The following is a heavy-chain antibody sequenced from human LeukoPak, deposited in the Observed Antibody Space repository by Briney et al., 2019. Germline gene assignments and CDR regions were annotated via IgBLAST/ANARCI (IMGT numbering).Heavy chain of an antibody. CDR3: AREGGEWNYLDY. CDR1: GYTFTSYY. Sequence: ASVKVSCKASGYTFTSYYMHWVRQAPGQGLEWMGWINPNSGGTNYAQKFQGRVTMTRDTSISTAYMELSRLRSDDTAVYYCAREGGEWNYLDYWGQGTLVTVSS. D-gene: IGHD3-16*01. V-gene: IGHV1-2*02. J-gene: IGHJ4*02. CDR2: INPNSGGT.